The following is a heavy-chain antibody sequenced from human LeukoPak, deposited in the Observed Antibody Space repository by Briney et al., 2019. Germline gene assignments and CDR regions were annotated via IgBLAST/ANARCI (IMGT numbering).Heavy chain of an antibody. CDR1: GFTFSSYA. CDR3: AKDHRGYTGNFDY. J-gene: IGHJ4*02. CDR2: ISGSGGST. Sequence: GGSLRLSCAASGFTFSSYAMSWVRQAPGKGLEWVSAISGSGGSTYYADSVEGRFTISRDNSKNTLYLQMNSLRAEDTAVYYCAKDHRGYTGNFDYWGQGTLVTVSS. D-gene: IGHD5-12*01. V-gene: IGHV3-23*01.